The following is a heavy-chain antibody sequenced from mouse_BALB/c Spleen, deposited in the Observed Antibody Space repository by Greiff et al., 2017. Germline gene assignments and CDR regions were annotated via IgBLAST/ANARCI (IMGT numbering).Heavy chain of an antibody. CDR2: INPSTGYT. D-gene: IGHD1-1*01. CDR3: ARRRTTVDYYAMDY. J-gene: IGHJ4*01. Sequence: QVQLKQSGAELAKPGASVKMSCKASGYTFTSYWMHWVKQRPGQGLEWIGYINPSTGYTEYNQKFKDKATLTADKSSSTAYMQLSSLTSEDSAVYYCARRRTTVDYYAMDYWGQGTSVTVSS. CDR1: GYTFTSYW. V-gene: IGHV1-7*01.